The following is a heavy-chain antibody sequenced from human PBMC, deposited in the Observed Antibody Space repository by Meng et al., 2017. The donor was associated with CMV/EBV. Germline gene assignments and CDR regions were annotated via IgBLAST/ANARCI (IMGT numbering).Heavy chain of an antibody. CDR2: IIPIFGTA. J-gene: IGHJ4*02. CDR1: GRTFSSFA. CDR3: ARGRIWNYYDSSGYNFDY. D-gene: IGHD3-22*01. Sequence: QVQLVQSGAEVTKPGSSVKASCTAPGRTFSSFAISWVRQAPGQGLEWMGGIIPIFGTANYAQKFQGRVTITADESTTTAYMELSSPRSEDTAVYYCARGRIWNYYDSSGYNFDYWGQGTLVIVSS. V-gene: IGHV1-69*12.